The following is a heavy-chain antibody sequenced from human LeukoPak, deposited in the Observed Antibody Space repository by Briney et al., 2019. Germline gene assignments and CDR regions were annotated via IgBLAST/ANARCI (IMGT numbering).Heavy chain of an antibody. J-gene: IGHJ4*02. CDR1: GYTFTYYY. CDR2: INPNSGGT. D-gene: IGHD1-26*01. V-gene: IGHV1-2*02. Sequence: ASVKVSCKASGYTFTYYYIHWMRQAPGQGLEWMGWINPNSGGTNYAQKFQGRVTMTRDTSISTAYMELSRLRSDDTAVYYCARARSGSYFDYWGQGTLVTVSS. CDR3: ARARSGSYFDY.